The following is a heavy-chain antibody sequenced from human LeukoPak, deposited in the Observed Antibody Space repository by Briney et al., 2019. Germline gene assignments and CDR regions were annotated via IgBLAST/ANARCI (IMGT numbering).Heavy chain of an antibody. CDR1: GFTFSDYY. V-gene: IGHV3-11*01. J-gene: IGHJ4*02. Sequence: GGSLRLSCAASGFTFSDYYMSWIRQAPGKGLEWVSYISLSGSTIHYTDSVKGRFTISRDNARDSLFLQMNSLRAEDTAVYYCARERSFYGANLAVDYWGQGTLVTVSS. CDR3: ARERSFYGANLAVDY. D-gene: IGHD4/OR15-4a*01. CDR2: ISLSGSTI.